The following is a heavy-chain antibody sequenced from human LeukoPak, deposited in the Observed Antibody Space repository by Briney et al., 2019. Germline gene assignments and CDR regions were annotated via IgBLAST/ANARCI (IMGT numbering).Heavy chain of an antibody. D-gene: IGHD2-21*02. CDR1: GLIISNYN. Sequence: GGPLRLSCAASGLIISNYNMNWVRQAPGRGLEWVSYISGSSRTIYYADCVKGRFTISRENAKNSLYLQMNSLRSEDTAVYYCARAQYCGGDCYWSFDYWGQGTLVTVSS. V-gene: IGHV3-48*04. CDR3: ARAQYCGGDCYWSFDY. CDR2: ISGSSRTI. J-gene: IGHJ4*02.